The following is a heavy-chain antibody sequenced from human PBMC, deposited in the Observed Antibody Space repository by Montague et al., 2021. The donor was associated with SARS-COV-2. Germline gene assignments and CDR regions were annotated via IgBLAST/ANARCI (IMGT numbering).Heavy chain of an antibody. D-gene: IGHD1-20*01. V-gene: IGHV4-59*13. CDR3: ARTEYNLNDWFDP. Sequence: SETLSLTCSVSGGSISSYYWSWIRQSPGKGLEWIGYIFHSGITDYNPSLKSRVTISVDMSKNQFSLQLNYVTAADSAVYYCARTEYNLNDWFDPWGQGTLVTVSS. CDR2: IFHSGIT. CDR1: GGSISSYY. J-gene: IGHJ5*02.